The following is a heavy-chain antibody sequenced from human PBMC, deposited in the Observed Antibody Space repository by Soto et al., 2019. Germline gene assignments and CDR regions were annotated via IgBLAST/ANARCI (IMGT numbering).Heavy chain of an antibody. CDR1: GYPFDTYG. CDR2: ISAYNGQT. Sequence: ASVKVSCKASGYPFDTYGINWVRQAPGQRPERMGWISAYNGQTDYAQNFQGRVTMATDTSTNTAYMELRNLRSDDTAVYYCARDPHEFWTSYFFDPWGPGTVVTVSS. D-gene: IGHD3-3*01. CDR3: ARDPHEFWTSYFFDP. V-gene: IGHV1-18*01. J-gene: IGHJ5*02.